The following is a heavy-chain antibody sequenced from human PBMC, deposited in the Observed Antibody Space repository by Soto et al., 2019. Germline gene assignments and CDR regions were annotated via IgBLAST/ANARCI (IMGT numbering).Heavy chain of an antibody. CDR2: ISAYNGNT. CDR1: GYTFTSYG. CDR3: ASSGNWNTAMVFCNY. J-gene: IGHJ4*02. Sequence: QVQLVQSGAEVKKPGASVKVSCKASGYTFTSYGISWVRQAPGQGLEWMGWISAYNGNTNYAQKLHGRVSITTDTSTSTAYMERRNLTSADTAVYYCASSGNWNTAMVFCNYWGQGTLVTVS. D-gene: IGHD5-18*01. V-gene: IGHV1-18*01.